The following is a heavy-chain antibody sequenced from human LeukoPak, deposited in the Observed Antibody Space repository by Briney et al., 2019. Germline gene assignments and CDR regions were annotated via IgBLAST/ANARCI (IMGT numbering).Heavy chain of an antibody. CDR3: ARDGASYSNYEGNFDY. Sequence: GGSLRLSCAASGFTFSSYAMSWVRQAPGKGLEWVSYISSISSTIHYSDSVKGRFTISRDNAKNSLYLQMNSLRAEDTAVYYCARDGASYSNYEGNFDYWAREPWSPSPQ. J-gene: IGHJ4*02. CDR1: GFTFSSYA. D-gene: IGHD4-11*01. V-gene: IGHV3-48*01. CDR2: ISSISSTI.